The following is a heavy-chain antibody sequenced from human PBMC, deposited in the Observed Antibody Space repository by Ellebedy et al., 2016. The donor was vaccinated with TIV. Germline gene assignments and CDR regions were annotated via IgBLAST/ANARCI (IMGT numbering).Heavy chain of an antibody. D-gene: IGHD1-1*01. CDR2: IFIDSTT. CDR3: ARETFNDVDLKVWGVFDI. CDR1: ELTVSSNY. Sequence: GESLKISCAASELTVSSNYMSWVRQAPGKGLEWVSVIFIDSTTYYADSVKGRFTISRDNYKNTLYIQMKSLRAEDTAVYYCARETFNDVDLKVWGVFDIWGQGTMVTVSS. V-gene: IGHV3-66*01. J-gene: IGHJ3*02.